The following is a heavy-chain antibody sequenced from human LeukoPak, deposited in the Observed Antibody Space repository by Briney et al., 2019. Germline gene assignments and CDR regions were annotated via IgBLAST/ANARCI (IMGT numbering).Heavy chain of an antibody. Sequence: SETLSLTCSVSGDSISSYYWSWIRQPPGKGLEWIGYIYYSGSTNYNPSLTSRVTISVDTSKNQFSLKLSSVTAEDTAVYYCARDLYGYNSFDYWGQGTLVTVSS. V-gene: IGHV4-59*12. CDR1: GDSISSYY. CDR3: ARDLYGYNSFDY. CDR2: IYYSGST. J-gene: IGHJ4*02. D-gene: IGHD5-24*01.